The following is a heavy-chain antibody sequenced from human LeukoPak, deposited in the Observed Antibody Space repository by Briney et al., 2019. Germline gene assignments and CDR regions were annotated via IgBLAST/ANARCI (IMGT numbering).Heavy chain of an antibody. CDR1: GFTLRSSA. D-gene: IGHD2-8*01. V-gene: IGHV3-23*01. J-gene: IGHJ4*02. CDR2: ISGDGGTI. CDR3: AKELYGNPSGY. Sequence: GGSLRLSCAASGFTLRSSAMSWVRQAPGKGLEWVSAISGDGGTISYAASVRGRFTISRDNAKNTLFLQMSSLRAGDTALYYCAKELYGNPSGYWGQGTRVTVSS.